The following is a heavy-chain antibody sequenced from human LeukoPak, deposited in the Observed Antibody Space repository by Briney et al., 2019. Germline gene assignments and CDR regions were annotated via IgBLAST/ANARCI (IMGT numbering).Heavy chain of an antibody. CDR3: AREEVYDYVWGSYRYGRGVFDY. CDR2: IYSGGST. CDR1: GFTVSSNY. V-gene: IGHV3-53*01. Sequence: GGSLRLSCAASGFTVSSNYMSWVRQAPGKGLEGVSVIYSGGSTYYADSVKGGFTISRDNAKNSLYLQMNSLRAEDTALYYCAREEVYDYVWGSYRYGRGVFDYWGQGTLVTVSS. J-gene: IGHJ4*02. D-gene: IGHD3-16*02.